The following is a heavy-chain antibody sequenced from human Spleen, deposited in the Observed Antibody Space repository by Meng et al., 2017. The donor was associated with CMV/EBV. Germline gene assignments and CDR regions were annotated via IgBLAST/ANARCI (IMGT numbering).Heavy chain of an antibody. D-gene: IGHD5-12*01. J-gene: IGHJ6*02. CDR2: IYSGGSST. V-gene: IGHV3-23*03. CDR1: GFTFSSYA. Sequence: GGSLRLSCAASGFTFSSYAVSWVRQAPGKGLEWVSVIYSGGSSTYYADSVKGRFTISRDNSKNTLYLQMNSLRAEDTAVYYCAKDRVGGYASYGMDVWGQGTTVTVSS. CDR3: AKDRVGGYASYGMDV.